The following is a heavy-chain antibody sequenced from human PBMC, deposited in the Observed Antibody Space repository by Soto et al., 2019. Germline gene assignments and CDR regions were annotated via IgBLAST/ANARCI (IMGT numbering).Heavy chain of an antibody. J-gene: IGHJ3*02. D-gene: IGHD3-22*01. V-gene: IGHV3-30*03. Sequence: PGGSLRLSCAASGFTVSTYGMHWVRQAPGKGLEWVAFISNDGSNKYYADSVKGRFTISRDNSKNTLYLQMNSLRAEDTAVYYCARDSSGYQWTPSDAFDIWGQGTMVTVSS. CDR3: ARDSSGYQWTPSDAFDI. CDR2: ISNDGSNK. CDR1: GFTVSTYG.